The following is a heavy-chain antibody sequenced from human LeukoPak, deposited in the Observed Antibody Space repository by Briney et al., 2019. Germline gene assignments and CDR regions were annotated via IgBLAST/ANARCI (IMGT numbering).Heavy chain of an antibody. J-gene: IGHJ4*02. V-gene: IGHV4-34*01. CDR2: INHSGST. D-gene: IGHD6-13*01. CDR3: ARVVAAAGIYVDY. Sequence: SETLSLTCAVYGGSFSGYYWSWIRQPPGKGLEWIGEINHSGSTNYNPSLKGRVTISVDTSKNQFSLKLSSVAAADTAVYYCARVVAAAGIYVDYWGQGTLVTVSS. CDR1: GGSFSGYY.